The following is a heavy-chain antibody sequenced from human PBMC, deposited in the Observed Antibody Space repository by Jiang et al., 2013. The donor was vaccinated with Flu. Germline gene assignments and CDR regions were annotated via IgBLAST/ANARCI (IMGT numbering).Heavy chain of an antibody. D-gene: IGHD1-26*01. V-gene: IGHV2-5*02. CDR2: IYWDDDK. CDR3: ARSIVGATFDY. Sequence: EWLALIYWDDDKRYSPSLESRLTITKDTSKNQMVLTMTNMDPEDTATCYCARSIVGATFDYWGQGALVTVSS. J-gene: IGHJ4*02.